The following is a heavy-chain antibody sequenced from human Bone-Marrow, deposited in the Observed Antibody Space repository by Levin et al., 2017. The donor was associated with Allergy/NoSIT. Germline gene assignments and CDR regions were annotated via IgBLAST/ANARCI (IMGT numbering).Heavy chain of an antibody. CDR2: ISVSKGHT. D-gene: IGHD4-11*01. CDR1: GYPFSNYG. Sequence: ASVKVSCKASGYPFSNYGVSWVRQAPGQGLQWMGWISVSKGHTNFAQHFQGRVTLTTDTSTNTAYMELRSLRSDDSALYYCTRDTSADYPNSFDYWGQGTLVTVSS. V-gene: IGHV1-18*01. J-gene: IGHJ4*02. CDR3: TRDTSADYPNSFDY.